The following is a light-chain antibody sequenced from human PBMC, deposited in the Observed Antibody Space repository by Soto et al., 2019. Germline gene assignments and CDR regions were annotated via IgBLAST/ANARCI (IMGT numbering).Light chain of an antibody. V-gene: IGLV2-14*01. CDR1: TNDIGGYNY. Sequence: QSALTQPASVSGSPGQSITISCSGTTNDIGGYNYVSWYQHHPGKVPKVIIYEVRNRPSGVSNRFSGSKSGNTAPLTISGLQAEDEADYYCCSYTLSATLVFGGGTQLTVL. CDR3: CSYTLSATLV. CDR2: EVR. J-gene: IGLJ3*02.